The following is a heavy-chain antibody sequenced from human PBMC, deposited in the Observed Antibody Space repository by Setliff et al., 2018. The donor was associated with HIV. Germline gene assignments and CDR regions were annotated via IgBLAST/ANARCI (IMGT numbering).Heavy chain of an antibody. CDR3: ARDFCGSSCSSGYGYFDH. D-gene: IGHD2-15*01. V-gene: IGHV3-48*01. CDR2: ISPSSTII. CDR1: GFSFSSYS. J-gene: IGHJ4*01. Sequence: GESLKISCGASGFSFSSYSMNWVRQAPGKGLEWVSYISPSSTIIYYPDSVKGRFTTSRDNARNSLYLEMNSLRADDTAVYYCARDFCGSSCSSGYGYFDHWG.